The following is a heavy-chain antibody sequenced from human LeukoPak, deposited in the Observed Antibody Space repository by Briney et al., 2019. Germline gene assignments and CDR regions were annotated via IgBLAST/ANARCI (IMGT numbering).Heavy chain of an antibody. Sequence: AGGSLRLSCAASGFTFSNYWMSWVRQAPGKGLEWVASIKQDGCEKHYVDPVKGRFTISRDHAKNSLFLQMNSLRAEDTAVYYCARLPAYCSSTSCYYDYWGQGTLVTVS. D-gene: IGHD2-2*01. CDR1: GFTFSNYW. J-gene: IGHJ4*02. CDR2: IKQDGCEK. CDR3: ARLPAYCSSTSCYYDY. V-gene: IGHV3-7*01.